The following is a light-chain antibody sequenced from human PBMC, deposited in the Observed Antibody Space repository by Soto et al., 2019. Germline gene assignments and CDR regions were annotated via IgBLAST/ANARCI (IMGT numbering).Light chain of an antibody. CDR3: QQYVTSSWT. CDR2: GGF. Sequence: EIVLTQSPGTLSLSPGERVTLSCRASQSVSDTFIAWYQQKPGQAPRLLIYGGFYRATGIPARFSGSGSGTDFTLTITRLEPEDLAMYYCQQYVTSSWTFGQGTRLDIK. V-gene: IGKV3-20*01. CDR1: QSVSDTF. J-gene: IGKJ1*01.